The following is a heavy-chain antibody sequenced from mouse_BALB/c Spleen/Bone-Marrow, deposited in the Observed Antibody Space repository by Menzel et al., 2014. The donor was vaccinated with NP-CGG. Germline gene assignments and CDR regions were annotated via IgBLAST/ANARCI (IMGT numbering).Heavy chain of an antibody. Sequence: QVQLKQSGAELVKPGASVKLSCKAPGYTFTSYWMHWVKQRPGQGLEWIGEIDPSDSYTNYNQKFKGKATLTVDKSSSTAYMQLSSLTSEDSAVYYCARYGGYFPWFAYWGQGTLVTVSA. CDR2: IDPSDSYT. V-gene: IGHV1-69*02. CDR1: GYTFTSYW. D-gene: IGHD2-3*01. CDR3: ARYGGYFPWFAY. J-gene: IGHJ3*01.